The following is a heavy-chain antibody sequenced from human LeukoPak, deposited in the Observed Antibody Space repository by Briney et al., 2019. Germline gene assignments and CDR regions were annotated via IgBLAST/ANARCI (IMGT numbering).Heavy chain of an antibody. V-gene: IGHV1-18*01. Sequence: GASVKVSCKASGYSFTNYGISWVRQAPGQGLEWMGWISRHNGDTNYAQRFQGRVTMTTDTSTTTAYMELRSLRFDDTAVYYCARGGIAYYYDSSGYYHDAFDIWGQGTMVTVSS. D-gene: IGHD3-22*01. CDR1: GYSFTNYG. J-gene: IGHJ3*02. CDR3: ARGGIAYYYDSSGYYHDAFDI. CDR2: ISRHNGDT.